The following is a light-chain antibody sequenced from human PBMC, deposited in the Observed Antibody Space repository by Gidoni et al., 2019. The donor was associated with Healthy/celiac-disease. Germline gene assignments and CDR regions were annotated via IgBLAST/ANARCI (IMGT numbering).Light chain of an antibody. CDR3: QAWDSSTVV. J-gene: IGLJ2*01. Sequence: SYDLTLPPSVSVSLGQTASITCSGDKLGDKYACWYQQKPGQSPVLVIYQDSKRPSGLPERFSGSDSGNTATLTISGTQAMDEADYYCQAWDSSTVVFGGGTKLTVL. V-gene: IGLV3-1*01. CDR2: QDS. CDR1: KLGDKY.